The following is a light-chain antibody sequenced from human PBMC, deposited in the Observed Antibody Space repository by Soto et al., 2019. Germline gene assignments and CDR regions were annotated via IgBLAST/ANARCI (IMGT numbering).Light chain of an antibody. Sequence: DIQMTQSPSTLSASVGDRVTITCRASQSISSWLAWYQQKPGKAPKLLIYKASSLESGVPSRFSGSGSGTDFTLTISTLQPADFATYYCQQYNSYSATFGGGTKVEIK. CDR1: QSISSW. CDR3: QQYNSYSAT. CDR2: KAS. V-gene: IGKV1-5*03. J-gene: IGKJ4*01.